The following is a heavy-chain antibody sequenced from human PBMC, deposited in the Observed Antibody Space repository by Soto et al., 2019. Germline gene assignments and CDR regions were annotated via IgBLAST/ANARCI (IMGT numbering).Heavy chain of an antibody. V-gene: IGHV3-30*18. J-gene: IGHJ6*02. CDR2: ISYDGSNK. CDR1: GFTFSSYG. Sequence: GGSLRLSCAASGFTFSSYGMHWVRQAPGKGLEWVAVISYDGSNKYYADSVKGRFTISRDNSKNTLYLQMNSLRAEDTAVYYCAKGPEYYYGMDVWGQGTTVTVSS. CDR3: AKGPEYYYGMDV.